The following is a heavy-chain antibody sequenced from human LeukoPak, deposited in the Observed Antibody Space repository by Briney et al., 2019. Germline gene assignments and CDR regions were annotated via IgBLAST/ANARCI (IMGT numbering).Heavy chain of an antibody. D-gene: IGHD2-21*01. J-gene: IGHJ4*02. CDR3: TRHKSKSFCYRCFDY. Sequence: SETLSLTCTVSGGSISSSSYYWGWIRQPPGKGLEWIGSIYYSGSTYYNPSLKSRVTISVDTSKNHFSLKLSSVTAADTAVCYCTRHKSKSFCYRCFDYWGQGTLVTVSS. CDR2: IYYSGST. CDR1: GGSISSSSYY. V-gene: IGHV4-39*01.